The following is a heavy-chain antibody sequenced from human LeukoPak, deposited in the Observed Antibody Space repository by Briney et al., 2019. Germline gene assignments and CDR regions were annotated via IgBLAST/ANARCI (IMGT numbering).Heavy chain of an antibody. Sequence: ASVKVSCKASGYTFTGYYMHWVRQAPGQGLEWMGWINPNSGCTNYAQKFQGRVTMTRDTSISTAYMELSRLRSDDTAVYYCARLFKYYYDSSGHNFDYWGQGTLVTVSS. J-gene: IGHJ4*02. D-gene: IGHD3-22*01. CDR2: INPNSGCT. CDR1: GYTFTGYY. V-gene: IGHV1-2*02. CDR3: ARLFKYYYDSSGHNFDY.